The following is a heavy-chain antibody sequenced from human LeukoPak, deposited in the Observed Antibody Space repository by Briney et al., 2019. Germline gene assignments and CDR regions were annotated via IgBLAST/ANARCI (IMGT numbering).Heavy chain of an antibody. J-gene: IGHJ4*02. D-gene: IGHD2-21*02. CDR1: GGSISSGSYY. CDR3: ARRPAYCGGDCYSPPDY. Sequence: PSETLSLTCTVSGGSISSGSYYWGWIRQPPGKGLEWIGSIYYSGSTYYNPSLKSRVTISVDTSKNQFSLKLSSVTAADTAVYYCARRPAYCGGDCYSPPDYWGQGTLVTVSS. V-gene: IGHV4-39*01. CDR2: IYYSGST.